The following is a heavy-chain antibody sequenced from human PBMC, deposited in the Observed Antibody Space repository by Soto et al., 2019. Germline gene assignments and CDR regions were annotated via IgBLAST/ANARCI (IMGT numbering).Heavy chain of an antibody. CDR1: GFTFTSYG. CDR3: AKDLRSVPRGIGVAGLSDH. CDR2: ISSDGSNK. D-gene: IGHD3-3*01. V-gene: IGHV3-30*18. Sequence: QVQLVESGGGVVQPGKSLRLSCAASGFTFTSYGMHWVRQAPGKGLEWVAVISSDGSNKLHADSVKGRFTISRDNSEDILFLQMNSLRAEDTAVYYCAKDLRSVPRGIGVAGLSDHCGQGDLVTVSS. J-gene: IGHJ4*02.